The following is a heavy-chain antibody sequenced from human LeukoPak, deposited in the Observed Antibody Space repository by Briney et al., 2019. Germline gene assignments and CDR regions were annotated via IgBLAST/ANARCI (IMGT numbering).Heavy chain of an antibody. CDR1: GGSISSSSYY. J-gene: IGHJ5*02. CDR2: IYYSGST. CDR3: ARGVTGYCSSWYGLIWFDP. D-gene: IGHD6-13*01. Sequence: SETLSLTCTVSGGSISSSSYYWGWIRQPPGKGLEWIGSIYYSGSTYYNPSLKSRVTISVDTSKNQFSLKLSSVTAADTAVYYCARGVTGYCSSWYGLIWFDPWGQGTLVTVSS. V-gene: IGHV4-39*07.